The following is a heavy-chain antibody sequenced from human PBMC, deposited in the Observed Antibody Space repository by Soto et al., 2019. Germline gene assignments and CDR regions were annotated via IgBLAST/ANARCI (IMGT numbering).Heavy chain of an antibody. CDR3: AKEDDGGDSLDV. CDR1: GDSISRYDYH. D-gene: IGHD2-21*02. V-gene: IGHV4-30-4*08. Sequence: PSETLSLTCTVSGDSISRYDYHWTWIRQSPGKGLEWIGYIHHSGSILYNPSLKSRVTISVDTSKNQFSLHLTSVTAADTAVYFCAKEDDGGDSLDVWGQGTTVTVSS. J-gene: IGHJ6*02. CDR2: IHHSGSI.